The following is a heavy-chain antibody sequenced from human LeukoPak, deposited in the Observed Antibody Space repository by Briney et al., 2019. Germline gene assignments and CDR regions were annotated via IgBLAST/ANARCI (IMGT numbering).Heavy chain of an antibody. Sequence: PSQTLSLTCAVYGGSFSGYYWSWIRQPPGKGLEWIGEINHSGSTNYNPSLKSRVTISVDTSKNQFSLKLSSVAAADTAVYYCARYTRVTMVRGAYIEHYYFDYWGQGTLVTVSS. J-gene: IGHJ4*02. CDR2: INHSGST. V-gene: IGHV4-34*01. CDR1: GGSFSGYY. D-gene: IGHD3-10*01. CDR3: ARYTRVTMVRGAYIEHYYFDY.